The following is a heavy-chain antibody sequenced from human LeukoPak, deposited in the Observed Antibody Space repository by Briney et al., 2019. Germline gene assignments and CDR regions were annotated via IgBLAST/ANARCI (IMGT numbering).Heavy chain of an antibody. Sequence: GGSLRLSCAASGFTFSSYSMNWVRQAPGKGLEWVSSISSSSSYIYYADSVKGRFTISRDNAKNSLYLQMNSLRAEDTAVYYCARDHCSSTSCYYTPAEYFQHWGQGTLVTVSS. CDR3: ARDHCSSTSCYYTPAEYFQH. D-gene: IGHD2-2*01. J-gene: IGHJ1*01. CDR1: GFTFSSYS. CDR2: ISSSSSYI. V-gene: IGHV3-21*01.